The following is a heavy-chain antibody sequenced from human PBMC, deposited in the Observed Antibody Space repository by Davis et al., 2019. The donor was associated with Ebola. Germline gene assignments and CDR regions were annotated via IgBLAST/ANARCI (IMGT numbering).Heavy chain of an antibody. J-gene: IGHJ6*04. Sequence: ASVKVSCKASGYTFIHYGISWVRQAPGQGLEWMGRINPNSGGTNYAQKFQGRVTMTRDTSISTAYMELSRLRSDDTAVYYCARMGGSDIVVVVAATPDYYGMDVWGKGTTVTVSS. D-gene: IGHD2-15*01. V-gene: IGHV1-2*06. CDR1: GYTFIHYG. CDR3: ARMGGSDIVVVVAATPDYYGMDV. CDR2: INPNSGGT.